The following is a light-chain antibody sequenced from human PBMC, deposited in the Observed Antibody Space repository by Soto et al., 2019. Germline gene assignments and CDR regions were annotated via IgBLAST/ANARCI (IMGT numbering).Light chain of an antibody. CDR3: QHYNTYPWT. CDR2: AAS. J-gene: IGKJ1*01. CDR1: QGISSY. Sequence: DIQLTQSPSFLSASVGDRVTITCRASQGISSYLAWYQQKPGKAPKLLIYAASTLQSGVPSRFSGSGSGTEFTLTISSLQPGDFATYYCQHYNTYPWTFGQGTKVEIK. V-gene: IGKV1-9*01.